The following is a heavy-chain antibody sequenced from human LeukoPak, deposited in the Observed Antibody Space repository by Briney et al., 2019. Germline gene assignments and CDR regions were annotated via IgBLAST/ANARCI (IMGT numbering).Heavy chain of an antibody. D-gene: IGHD1-26*01. CDR1: GFTFDDYA. J-gene: IGHJ4*02. CDR3: AKGDSGSTHFDY. CDR2: ISWDVGST. V-gene: IGHV3-43D*04. Sequence: PGGSLRLSCAASGFTFDDYAMHWVRQAPGKGLEWVSLISWDVGSTYYADSVKGRFTISRHNSKNSLYLQMSSLRAEDTALYYCAKGDSGSTHFDYWGQGTLVTVSS.